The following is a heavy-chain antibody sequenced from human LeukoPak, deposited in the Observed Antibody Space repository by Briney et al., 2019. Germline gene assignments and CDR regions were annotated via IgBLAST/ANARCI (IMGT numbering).Heavy chain of an antibody. V-gene: IGHV5-51*01. D-gene: IGHD2-15*01. Sequence: GESLKISCKGPGHSFINYWIALVRQMPGKGLGGIGIIFPGDYNTRYSPSFQSQVAISAEMSIDTACLQWSSLRASDTAMYYCARIAATWYGGSWGQGTLVFVSS. CDR3: ARIAATWYGGS. J-gene: IGHJ4*02. CDR2: IFPGDYNT. CDR1: GHSFINYW.